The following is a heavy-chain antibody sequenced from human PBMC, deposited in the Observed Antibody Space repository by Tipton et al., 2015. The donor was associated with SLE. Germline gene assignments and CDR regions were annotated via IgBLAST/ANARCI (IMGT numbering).Heavy chain of an antibody. V-gene: IGHV4-59*11. J-gene: IGHJ3*02. CDR1: GGSISSHY. CDR2: IYYSGST. Sequence: LRLSCTVSGGSISSHYWSWIRQPPGKGLEWIGYIYYSGSTNYNPSLKSRVTISVDTSKNQFSLKLSSVTAADTAVYYCAREAEGYYGSGSPVSDAFDIWGQGTMVTVSS. D-gene: IGHD3-10*01. CDR3: AREAEGYYGSGSPVSDAFDI.